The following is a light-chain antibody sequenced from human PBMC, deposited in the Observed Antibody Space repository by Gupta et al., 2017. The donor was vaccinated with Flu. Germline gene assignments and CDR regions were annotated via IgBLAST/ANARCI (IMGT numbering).Light chain of an antibody. J-gene: IGLJ3*02. Sequence: QSVLTQPPSASGTPGQRVTISCFGNSSNIGSNDVNWYQQLPGTAPKLLIYSNNRRHSGVPDRFSGSKSGASASLAISRLQSEDEADYYCAGWDDSLKGWVFGGGTKLAVL. CDR3: AGWDDSLKGWV. CDR2: SNN. V-gene: IGLV1-44*01. CDR1: SSNIGSND.